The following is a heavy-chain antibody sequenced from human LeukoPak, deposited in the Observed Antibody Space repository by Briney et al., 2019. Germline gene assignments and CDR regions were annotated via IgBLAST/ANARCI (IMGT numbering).Heavy chain of an antibody. J-gene: IGHJ6*03. V-gene: IGHV3-74*01. CDR3: ARVQSSSWYYYYYYMDV. D-gene: IGHD6-13*01. CDR1: GFTFSSYW. CDR2: INSDGSST. Sequence: PGGSLRLSCAASGFTFSSYWMHWVRQAPGKGLVWVSRINSDGSSTSYADSVKGRFTISRDNAKNTLYLQMNSLRAEDTAVYYCARVQSSSWYYYYYYMDVWGKGTTVTVSS.